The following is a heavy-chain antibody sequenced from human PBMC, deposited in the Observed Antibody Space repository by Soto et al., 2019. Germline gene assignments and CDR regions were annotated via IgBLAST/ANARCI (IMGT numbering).Heavy chain of an antibody. Sequence: PSETLSLTCSVSGGSISSYYWTWIRQPPGKGLEWIGYIYYSGGTNYNPSLKSRVTISVDTSKNQFSLKLSSVTAADTAVYYCARGVPGIAVAGTGYCQHWGQGTLVTVS. CDR3: ARGVPGIAVAGTGYCQH. J-gene: IGHJ1*01. V-gene: IGHV4-59*01. D-gene: IGHD6-19*01. CDR2: IYYSGGT. CDR1: GGSISSYY.